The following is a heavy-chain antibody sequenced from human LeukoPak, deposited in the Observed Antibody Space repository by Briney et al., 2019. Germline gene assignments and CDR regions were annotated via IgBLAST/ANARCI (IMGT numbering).Heavy chain of an antibody. Sequence: SETLSLTCAVYGGSFSGYYWSWIRQPPGKGLEWIGEINHSGGTNYNPSLKSRVTISVDTSKNQFSLKLSSVTAADTAVYYCARVHLRFLLRANWFDPWGQGTLVTVSS. J-gene: IGHJ5*02. CDR3: ARVHLRFLLRANWFDP. CDR1: GGSFSGYY. D-gene: IGHD3-3*01. V-gene: IGHV4-34*01. CDR2: INHSGGT.